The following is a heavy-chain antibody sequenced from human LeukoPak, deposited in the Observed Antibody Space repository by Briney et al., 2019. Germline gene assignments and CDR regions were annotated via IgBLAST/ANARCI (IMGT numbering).Heavy chain of an antibody. CDR3: AREAGPYAFDI. V-gene: IGHV4-4*02. CDR1: GGSISSSNW. CDR2: IYHSGST. Sequence: SETLSLTCAVSGGSISSSNWWSRVRQPPGKGLEWIGEIYHSGSTNYNPSLKSRVTTSVDKSKNQFSLKLSSVTAADTAVYYCAREAGPYAFDIWGQGTMVTVSS. D-gene: IGHD6-13*01. J-gene: IGHJ3*02.